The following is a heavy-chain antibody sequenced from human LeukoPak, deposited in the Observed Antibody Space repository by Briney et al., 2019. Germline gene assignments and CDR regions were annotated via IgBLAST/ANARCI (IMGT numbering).Heavy chain of an antibody. CDR2: ISAYNGNT. J-gene: IGHJ4*02. Sequence: VRQAPGQGLEWMGWISAYNGNTNYAQKLQGRVTMTTDTSTSTAYMELRSLRSDDTAVYYCARATRYFDWLSDYWGQGTPVTVSS. V-gene: IGHV1-18*01. CDR3: ARATRYFDWLSDY. D-gene: IGHD3-9*01.